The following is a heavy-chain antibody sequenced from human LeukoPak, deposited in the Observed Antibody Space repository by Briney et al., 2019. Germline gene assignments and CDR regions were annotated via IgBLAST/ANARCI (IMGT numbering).Heavy chain of an antibody. D-gene: IGHD3-22*01. J-gene: IGHJ4*02. V-gene: IGHV3-21*01. CDR2: SSSSYI. CDR3: ARAVPSTYYYDSSGYPDY. Sequence: SSSSYIYYADSVKGRFTISRDNAKNSLYLQMNSLRAEDTAVYYCARAVPSTYYYDSSGYPDYWGQGTLVTVSS.